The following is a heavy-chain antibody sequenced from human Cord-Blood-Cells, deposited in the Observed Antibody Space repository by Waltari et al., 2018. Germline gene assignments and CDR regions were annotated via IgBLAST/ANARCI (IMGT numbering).Heavy chain of an antibody. D-gene: IGHD3-16*01. Sequence: QVQLQESGPGLVKPSQTLSLTCTVSGGSISSGSYYWSWIRQPAGKGLEWIGYIYTSGSTNYHPSRKSRVTISVDTSKNQFSLKLSSVTAADTAVYYCARAFGEGWFDPWGQGTLVTVSS. J-gene: IGHJ5*02. CDR3: ARAFGEGWFDP. CDR2: IYTSGST. CDR1: GGSISSGSYY. V-gene: IGHV4-61*09.